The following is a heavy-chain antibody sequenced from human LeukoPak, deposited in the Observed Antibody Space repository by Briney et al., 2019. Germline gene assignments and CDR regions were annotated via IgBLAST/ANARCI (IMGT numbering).Heavy chain of an antibody. D-gene: IGHD1-26*01. J-gene: IGHJ4*02. CDR2: MNPNSGNT. CDR1: GYTFTSYD. Sequence: ASVKVSCKASGYTFTSYDINWVRQATGQGLEWMGWMNPNSGNTGYAQKFQGRVTITADKSTSTAYMELSSLRSEDTAVYYCARDSEPYSGSYLATYYFDYWGQGTLVTVSS. V-gene: IGHV1-8*01. CDR3: ARDSEPYSGSYLATYYFDY.